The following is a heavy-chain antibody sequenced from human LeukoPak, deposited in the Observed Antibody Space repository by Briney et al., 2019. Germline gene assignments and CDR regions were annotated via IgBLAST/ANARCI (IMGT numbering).Heavy chain of an antibody. CDR1: GYTFTGYY. Sequence: ASVKVSCKASGYTFTGYYMHWVRQAPGQGLEWMGWINPNSGGTNYAQKFQGRVTMTRDTSISTAYMELSRLRSDDTTVYYCASERYYYGSGSSSYGMDVWGQGTTVTVSS. V-gene: IGHV1-2*02. D-gene: IGHD3-10*01. CDR2: INPNSGGT. J-gene: IGHJ6*02. CDR3: ASERYYYGSGSSSYGMDV.